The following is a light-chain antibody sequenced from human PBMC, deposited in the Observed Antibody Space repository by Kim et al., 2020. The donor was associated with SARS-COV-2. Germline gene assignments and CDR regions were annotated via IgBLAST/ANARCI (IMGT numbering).Light chain of an antibody. CDR3: QVWDSRSDHYV. CDR1: NIGSKS. J-gene: IGLJ1*01. CDR2: YDR. V-gene: IGLV3-21*04. Sequence: SYELTQPPSVSVAPGKTARIACGGNNIGSKSVHWYQQKPGQAPVVVIYYDRDRPSGIPERYSGSNSGNTATLTISRVEAGDEADYYCQVWDSRSDHYVFGTGTKVTVL.